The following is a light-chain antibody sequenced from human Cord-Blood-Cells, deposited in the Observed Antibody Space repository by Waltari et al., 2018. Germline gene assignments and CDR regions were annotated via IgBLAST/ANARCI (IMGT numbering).Light chain of an antibody. Sequence: DIQMTQSPSSLSASVGDRVTITCRASQSISSYLNWYQQKPGKAPKLLIYAASSLQSGVPSRFSGSGSGTDFTLTISSLQAEDFAIYYWPQIYSTPFTFGPGTKVDI. CDR2: AAS. CDR1: QSISSY. CDR3: PQIYSTPFT. V-gene: IGKV1-39*01. J-gene: IGKJ3*01.